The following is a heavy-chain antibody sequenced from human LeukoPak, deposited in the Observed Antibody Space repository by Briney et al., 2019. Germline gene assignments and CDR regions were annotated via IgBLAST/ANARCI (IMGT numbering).Heavy chain of an antibody. D-gene: IGHD6-6*01. CDR3: ARVPSAYSSSSGMVY. Sequence: SGGSLRLSCAASGFTFSSYAMHWVRQAPGKGLEWVAVISYDGSNKYYADSVKGRFTISRDNSKNTLYLQMNSLRAEDTAVYYCARVPSAYSSSSGMVYWGQGTLVTVS. CDR1: GFTFSSYA. V-gene: IGHV3-30-3*01. CDR2: ISYDGSNK. J-gene: IGHJ4*02.